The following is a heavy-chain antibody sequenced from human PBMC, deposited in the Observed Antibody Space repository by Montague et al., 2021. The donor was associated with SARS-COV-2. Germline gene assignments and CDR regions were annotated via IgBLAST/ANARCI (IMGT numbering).Heavy chain of an antibody. CDR3: ARREYSYGWGD. Sequence: SETLSLTCTVTGGPISGSSDYWGWIRQSPGKGLEWIASVDYSGNTYYSPSHKSRLTLSVDTSKNQFSLKLNSVTATDTALYYCARREYSYGWGDWGQGTLVTVSS. D-gene: IGHD5-18*01. J-gene: IGHJ4*02. V-gene: IGHV4-39*01. CDR2: VDYSGNT. CDR1: GGPISGSSDY.